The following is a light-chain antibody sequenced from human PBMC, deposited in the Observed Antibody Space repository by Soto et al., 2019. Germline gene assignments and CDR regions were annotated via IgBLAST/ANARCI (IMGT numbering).Light chain of an antibody. CDR3: SSYTSNIPYV. Sequence: QSALTQPASVSGSPGQSITISCTGTTSDVGGYNYVSWYQQHPGKAPKLLPYEVTVRPSGVSNRFSGSKSGNTASLTISGLQAEDEADYYCSSYTSNIPYVFGTGTKVTVL. CDR2: EVT. J-gene: IGLJ1*01. CDR1: TSDVGGYNY. V-gene: IGLV2-14*01.